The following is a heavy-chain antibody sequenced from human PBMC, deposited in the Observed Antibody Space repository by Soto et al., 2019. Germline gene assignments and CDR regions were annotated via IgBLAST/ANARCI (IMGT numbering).Heavy chain of an antibody. Sequence: SETLSLTCAVYGGSFSGYYLSWIRQPPGKGLEWIGEINHSGSTNYNPSLKSRVTISVDTSKNQFSLKLSSVTAADTAVYYCARIFGVVIIRVYYYYGMDVWGQGTTVTVSS. D-gene: IGHD3-3*01. CDR2: INHSGST. V-gene: IGHV4-34*01. CDR3: ARIFGVVIIRVYYYYGMDV. J-gene: IGHJ6*02. CDR1: GGSFSGYY.